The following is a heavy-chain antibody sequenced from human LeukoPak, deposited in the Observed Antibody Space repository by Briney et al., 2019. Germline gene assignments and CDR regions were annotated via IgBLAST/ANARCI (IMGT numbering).Heavy chain of an antibody. V-gene: IGHV1-69*05. J-gene: IGHJ4*02. D-gene: IGHD1-1*01. CDR2: IIPIFGTA. CDR3: ARSSRGWNDVDY. Sequence: SVKVSCKASGGTFSSYAISWVRQAPGQGLEWMGRIIPIFGTANYAQKFQGRVTITTDESTSTAYKELSSLRSEDTAVYYCARSSRGWNDVDYWGQGTLVTVSS. CDR1: GGTFSSYA.